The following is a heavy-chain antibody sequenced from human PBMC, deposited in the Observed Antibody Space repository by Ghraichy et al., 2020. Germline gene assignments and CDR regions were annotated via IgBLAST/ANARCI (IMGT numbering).Heavy chain of an antibody. CDR1: GYTFSNYV. CDR3: AREDKVWGAIRYLTY. Sequence: ASVKVSCKASGYTFSNYVISWVRQAPGQGLEWMGWISPYNGKTDYAQKFQDRVTMTTDTSTRTIYVELRSLTSDDTAVYYCAREDKVWGAIRYLTYWGQGTLVTVSS. V-gene: IGHV1-18*01. J-gene: IGHJ4*02. CDR2: ISPYNGKT. D-gene: IGHD2-21*01.